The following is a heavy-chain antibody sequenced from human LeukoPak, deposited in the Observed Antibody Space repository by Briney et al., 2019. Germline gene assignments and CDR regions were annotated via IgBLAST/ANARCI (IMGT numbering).Heavy chain of an antibody. D-gene: IGHD7-27*01. CDR1: GFTFSSYA. V-gene: IGHV3-23*01. Sequence: GGSLRLSCAASGFTFSSYAMSWVRQAPGKGLEWVSAISGSGGSTYYADSVKGRFTISRDNSKNTLYLQMNSLRAEDTAVYYCAKVPNWGMDVEYYFDYWGQGTLVTVSS. CDR2: ISGSGGST. CDR3: AKVPNWGMDVEYYFDY. J-gene: IGHJ4*02.